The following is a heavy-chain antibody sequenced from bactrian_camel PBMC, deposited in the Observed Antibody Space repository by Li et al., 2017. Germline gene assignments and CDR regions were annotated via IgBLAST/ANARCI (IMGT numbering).Heavy chain of an antibody. Sequence: QLVESGGGSALAGGSVRLSCAASGYTFNTYSWFRQAPGKGLERVASISSDGSSTYYADSVKGRFTISQDSARNTVYLQMNSLKSEDTALYFCATGEGFDCSGAYCSLHYWGQGTQVTVS. V-gene: IGHV3-2*01. CDR1: GYTFNTY. J-gene: IGHJ4*01. CDR2: ISSDGSST. D-gene: IGHD3*01. CDR3: ATGEGFDCSGAYCSLHY.